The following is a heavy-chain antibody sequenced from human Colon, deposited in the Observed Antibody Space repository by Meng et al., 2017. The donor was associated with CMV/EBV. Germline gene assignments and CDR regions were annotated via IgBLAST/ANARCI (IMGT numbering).Heavy chain of an antibody. J-gene: IGHJ4*02. CDR1: GFTVSSNS. Sequence: EVQLVESGGGLIQLGGSLRLSCAASGFTVSSNSMTWVRQAPGKGLEWVSLIYSGGMTYYADSVKGRFTISRDNSKNTLYLQMNSLRAEDTAVYYCARWRSDSSAYSDYWGQGTLVTVSS. V-gene: IGHV3-53*01. CDR3: ARWRSDSSAYSDY. D-gene: IGHD3-22*01. CDR2: IYSGGMT.